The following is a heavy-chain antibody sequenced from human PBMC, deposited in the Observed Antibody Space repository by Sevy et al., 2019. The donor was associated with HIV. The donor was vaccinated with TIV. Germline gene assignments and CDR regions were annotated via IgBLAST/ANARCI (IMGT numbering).Heavy chain of an antibody. Sequence: GGSLRLSCAASGFTFSSYAMSWVRQAPGKGLEWVSAISGSGGSTYYADCVKGRFTISRDNSKNTLYQQMNSLRAEDTAVYYCAKDRGPSYYYDSSGYQRDYWGQGTLVTVSS. J-gene: IGHJ4*02. V-gene: IGHV3-23*01. D-gene: IGHD3-22*01. CDR3: AKDRGPSYYYDSSGYQRDY. CDR1: GFTFSSYA. CDR2: ISGSGGST.